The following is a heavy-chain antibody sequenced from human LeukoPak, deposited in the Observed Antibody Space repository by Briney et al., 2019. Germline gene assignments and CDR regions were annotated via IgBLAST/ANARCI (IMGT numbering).Heavy chain of an antibody. CDR2: ISGSGDST. Sequence: GGSLRLSCAASGFTFTSYSMSWVRQAPGKGLEWVSAISGSGDSTYYADSVKGRFTISRDNSKNTLYLQVNSLRAEDTAVYFCAKVFRPYGDFFSSDNWGQGTLVTVSS. CDR3: AKVFRPYGDFFSSDN. D-gene: IGHD2-21*01. V-gene: IGHV3-23*01. CDR1: GFTFTSYS. J-gene: IGHJ4*02.